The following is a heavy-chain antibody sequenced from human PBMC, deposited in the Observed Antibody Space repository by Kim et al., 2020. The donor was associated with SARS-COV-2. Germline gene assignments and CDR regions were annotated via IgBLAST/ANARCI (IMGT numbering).Heavy chain of an antibody. Sequence: ASVKVSCKASGYTFTSYAMHWVRQAPGQRLEWMGWINAGNGNTKYSQKFQGRVTITRDTSASTAYMELSSLRSEDTAVYYCALLPGRSGWSNFDYWGQGTLVTVSS. CDR3: ALLPGRSGWSNFDY. CDR2: INAGNGNT. CDR1: GYTFTSYA. J-gene: IGHJ4*02. V-gene: IGHV1-3*01. D-gene: IGHD6-19*01.